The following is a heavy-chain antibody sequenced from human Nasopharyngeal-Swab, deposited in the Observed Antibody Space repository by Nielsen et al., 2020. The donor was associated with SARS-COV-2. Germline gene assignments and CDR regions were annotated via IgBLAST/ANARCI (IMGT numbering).Heavy chain of an antibody. J-gene: IGHJ4*02. CDR3: ARDRRDVVVVVAAGGPDY. Sequence: ASVKVSCKASGYTFTNYGITWVRQAPGQGLEWMGWISTYNSNTNYRQKLQGRVTTTTDTSTSTAYMELRSLRSDDTAMYYCARDRRDVVVVVAAGGPDYWGQGTLVTVSS. CDR2: ISTYNSNT. V-gene: IGHV1-18*01. CDR1: GYTFTNYG. D-gene: IGHD2-15*01.